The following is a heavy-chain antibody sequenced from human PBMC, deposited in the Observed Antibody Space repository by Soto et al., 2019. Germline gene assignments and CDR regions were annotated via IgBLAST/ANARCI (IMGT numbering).Heavy chain of an antibody. D-gene: IGHD2-15*01. V-gene: IGHV1-69*12. CDR2: IIPIFGTA. CDR3: AREGYCSGGSCYRYYYGMDV. CDR1: GGTFSSYA. Sequence: QVQLVQSGAAVKKPGSSVKVSCKASGGTFSSYAISWVRQAPGQGLEWMGGIIPIFGTANYAQKFQGRVTITADESTSTAYMELSSLRSEDTAVYYCAREGYCSGGSCYRYYYGMDVWGQGTTVTVSS. J-gene: IGHJ6*02.